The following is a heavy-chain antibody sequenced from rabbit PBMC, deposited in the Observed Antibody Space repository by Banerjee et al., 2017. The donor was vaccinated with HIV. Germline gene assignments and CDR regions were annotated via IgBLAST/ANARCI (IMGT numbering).Heavy chain of an antibody. V-gene: IGHV1S40*01. Sequence: QSLEESGGDLVKPGASLTLTCTASGFSFSNSYWICWVRQAPGKGLEWIACIYAGRSGSTYYASWAKGRFTISKTSSTTVTLQMTSLTAADTATYFCASDANGYVGDGNVLGLWGPGTLVTVS. CDR2: IYAGRSGST. CDR1: GFSFSNSYW. D-gene: IGHD6-1*01. J-gene: IGHJ4*01. CDR3: ASDANGYVGDGNVLGL.